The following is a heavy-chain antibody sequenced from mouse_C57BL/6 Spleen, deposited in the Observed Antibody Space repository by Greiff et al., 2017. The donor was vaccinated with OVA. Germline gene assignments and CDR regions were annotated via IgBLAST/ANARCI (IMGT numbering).Heavy chain of an antibody. D-gene: IGHD2-5*01. CDR1: GYTFTSYW. CDR2: IDPSDSYT. CDR3: ARFYSNPWYFDV. V-gene: IGHV1-50*01. Sequence: QVHVKQPGAELVKPGASVKLSCKASGYTFTSYWMQWVKQRPGQGLEWIGEIDPSDSYTNYNQKFKGKATLTVDTSSSTAYMQLSSLTSEDSAVYYCARFYSNPWYFDVWGTGTTVTVSS. J-gene: IGHJ1*03.